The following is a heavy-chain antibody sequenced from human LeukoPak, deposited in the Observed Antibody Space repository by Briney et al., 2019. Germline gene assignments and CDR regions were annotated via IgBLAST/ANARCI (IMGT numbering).Heavy chain of an antibody. Sequence: SETLSLTCAVSGESFSGNFWTWIRQSPGKGLEWIGSIYVIGTNYYNPSLKSRVTISVDTSKNQLSLKLSSVTAADTALYYCARQVGATTLIDSWGQGTLVTVSS. J-gene: IGHJ4*02. V-gene: IGHV4-38-2*01. CDR2: IYVIGTN. CDR3: ARQVGATTLIDS. D-gene: IGHD1-26*01. CDR1: GESFSGNF.